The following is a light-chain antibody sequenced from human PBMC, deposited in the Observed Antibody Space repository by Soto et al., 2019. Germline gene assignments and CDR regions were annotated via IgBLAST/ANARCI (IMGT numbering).Light chain of an antibody. Sequence: QSVLTQPASVSGSPGQSITISCTGGSSDVGSYNLVSWYQQHPGKAPKLMIYEVNKRPSGVSKRFSGSKSGNTASLTISGLQPEDEADYFCCSYAGSNLHVFGTGTKVTVL. CDR1: SSDVGSYNL. CDR3: CSYAGSNLHV. V-gene: IGLV2-23*02. CDR2: EVN. J-gene: IGLJ1*01.